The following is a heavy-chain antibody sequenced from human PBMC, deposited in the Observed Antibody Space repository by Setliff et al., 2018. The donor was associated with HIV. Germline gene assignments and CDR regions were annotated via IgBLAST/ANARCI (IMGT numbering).Heavy chain of an antibody. CDR3: AIPRITLFGVVIRAFDY. Sequence: ASVKVSCKASGYAFSRFSLTWVRQAPGQGLEWMGWISDYNNNVEYAEKFQGRVTMTKNTSISTAYMELSSLRSEDTAVYYCAIPRITLFGVVIRAFDYWGQGTLVTVSS. J-gene: IGHJ4*02. CDR1: GYAFSRFS. CDR2: ISDYNNNV. D-gene: IGHD3-3*01. V-gene: IGHV1-18*01.